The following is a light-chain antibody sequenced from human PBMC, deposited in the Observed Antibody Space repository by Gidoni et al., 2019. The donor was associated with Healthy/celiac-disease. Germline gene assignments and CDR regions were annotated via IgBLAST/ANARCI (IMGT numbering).Light chain of an antibody. CDR1: QSVSSSY. CDR3: QQYGSSFIT. CDR2: GAS. V-gene: IGKV3-20*01. J-gene: IGKJ5*01. Sequence: EIVLTQSPGTLSLSPGERATLSCRASQSVSSSYLAWYQQKPGHAPRLLIYGASSRATGIPDRFSGSGSGTDFTLTISRLEPEDFAVYYCQQYGSSFITFXXXTRLEIK.